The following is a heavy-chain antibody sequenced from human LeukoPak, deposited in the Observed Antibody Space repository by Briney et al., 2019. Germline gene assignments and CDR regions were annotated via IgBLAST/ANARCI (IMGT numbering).Heavy chain of an antibody. CDR3: TRGGWLRFDY. J-gene: IGHJ4*02. V-gene: IGHV4-59*01. CDR2: VFSSGST. D-gene: IGHD5-12*01. Sequence: SETLSLTCTVSGVSMRSYYWSWIRQPPGKGLEWIGSVFSSGSTDYNPSLKSRVTMSVVTSRNQFSLNLRSVTAADTAVYYCTRGGWLRFDYWGQGILVTVSS. CDR1: GVSMRSYY.